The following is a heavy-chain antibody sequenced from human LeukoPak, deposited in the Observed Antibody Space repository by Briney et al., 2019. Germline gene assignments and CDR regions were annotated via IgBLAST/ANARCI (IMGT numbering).Heavy chain of an antibody. CDR1: GYSISSGYY. CDR3: ARDLGHSSSWPEYFQH. D-gene: IGHD6-13*01. Sequence: SETLSLTCTVSGYSISSGYYWGWIRQPPGKGLEWIGSIYHSGSTYYNPSLKSRVTISVDTSKNQFSLKLSSVTAADTAVYYCARDLGHSSSWPEYFQHWGQGTLVTVSS. CDR2: IYHSGST. V-gene: IGHV4-38-2*02. J-gene: IGHJ1*01.